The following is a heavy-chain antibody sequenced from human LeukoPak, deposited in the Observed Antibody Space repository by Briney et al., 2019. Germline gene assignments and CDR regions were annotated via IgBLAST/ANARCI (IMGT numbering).Heavy chain of an antibody. CDR3: AIDRGYGYGFFDY. CDR1: GFTVRSIY. Sequence: QAGGSLRLSCAASGFTVRSIYMTWVRQAPGKGLEWVSSFYSGGSSYYADSVKGRFIISRDSSTDTLYLQMNSLRVGDTAVYFCAIDRGYGYGFFDYWGQGTLVTVSS. CDR2: FYSGGSS. J-gene: IGHJ4*02. V-gene: IGHV3-53*01. D-gene: IGHD5-18*01.